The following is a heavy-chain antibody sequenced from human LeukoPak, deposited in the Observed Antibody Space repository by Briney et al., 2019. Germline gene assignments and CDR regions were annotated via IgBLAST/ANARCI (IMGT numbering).Heavy chain of an antibody. CDR2: ISYDGSNK. CDR3: ATTRRMLVVAATPLDY. V-gene: IGHV3-30*03. CDR1: GFTFSSYG. J-gene: IGHJ4*02. Sequence: PGRSLRLSCAASGFTFSSYGMHWVRQAPGKGLEWVAVISYDGSNKYYVDSVKGRFTISRDNSKNTLYLQMNSLRAEDTAVYYCATTRRMLVVAATPLDYWGQGTLVTVSS. D-gene: IGHD2-15*01.